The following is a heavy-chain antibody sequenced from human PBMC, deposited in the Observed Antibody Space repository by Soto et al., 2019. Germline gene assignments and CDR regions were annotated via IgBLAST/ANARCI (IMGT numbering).Heavy chain of an antibody. Sequence: ASVKVSCKASGYTFTSYGIHWVRQAPRQRLEWTGWINAGNGNTKYSEKFQGRVTITRDTSASTAYLELSSLRSEDTAVYYCARDPNDGSAYYHHYYYGMDVWGQGTTVTVSS. V-gene: IGHV1-3*01. D-gene: IGHD3-22*01. J-gene: IGHJ6*02. CDR1: GYTFTSYG. CDR3: ARDPNDGSAYYHHYYYGMDV. CDR2: INAGNGNT.